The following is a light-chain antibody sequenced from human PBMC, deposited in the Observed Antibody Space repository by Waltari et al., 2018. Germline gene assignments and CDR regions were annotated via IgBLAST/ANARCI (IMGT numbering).Light chain of an antibody. Sequence: DIVMTQSPDSLAVSLGERATINCKSSQCVLYSSNNKNYLAWYQQKPGQPPKLLIYWASTRESGVPDRFSGSGSGTDFTLTISSLQAEDVAVYYCQQYYSTPRYTFGQGTKLEIK. CDR3: QQYYSTPRYT. V-gene: IGKV4-1*01. J-gene: IGKJ2*01. CDR2: WAS. CDR1: QCVLYSSNNKNY.